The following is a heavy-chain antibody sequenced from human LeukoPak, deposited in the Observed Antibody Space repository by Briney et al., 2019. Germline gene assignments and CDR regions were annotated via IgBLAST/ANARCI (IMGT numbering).Heavy chain of an antibody. D-gene: IGHD3-9*01. Sequence: PGGSLRLSCAASGFTFSSYWMSWVRQAPGKGLEWVANINQDGSEKYYVDSVKGRFTISRDNAKNSLYLQMNSLRAEDTAVYYCARGVWVYDISAPPDYWGQGTLVTVSS. V-gene: IGHV3-7*03. CDR1: GFTFSSYW. J-gene: IGHJ4*02. CDR3: ARGVWVYDISAPPDY. CDR2: INQDGSEK.